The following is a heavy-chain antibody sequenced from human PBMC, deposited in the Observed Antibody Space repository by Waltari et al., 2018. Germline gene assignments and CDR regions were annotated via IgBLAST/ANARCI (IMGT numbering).Heavy chain of an antibody. CDR2: IIPIFGTA. D-gene: IGHD3-9*01. V-gene: IGHV1-69*05. CDR3: ARAQDYDILTGYYTAFDY. CDR1: GGTFSSYA. Sequence: QVQLVQSGAEVKKPGSSVKVSCKASGGTFSSYAISWVRQAPGQGLEWMGGIIPIFGTANYAPKVQGRVTITTDESTSTAYMELSSLRSEDTAVYYCARAQDYDILTGYYTAFDYWGQGTLVTVSS. J-gene: IGHJ4*02.